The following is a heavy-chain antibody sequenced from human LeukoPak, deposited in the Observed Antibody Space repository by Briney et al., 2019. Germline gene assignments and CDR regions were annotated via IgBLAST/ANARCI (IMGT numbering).Heavy chain of an antibody. CDR1: GGSISSSSYH. J-gene: IGHJ3*02. Sequence: SETLSLTCTVSGGSISSSSYHWGWIRQPPGKGLEWIGSIYYSGSTYYNPSLKSRVTISVDTSKNQFSLKLSSVTAADTAVYYCARHPGYCSSTSCYGNDAFDIWGQGTMVTVSS. D-gene: IGHD2-2*01. CDR2: IYYSGST. CDR3: ARHPGYCSSTSCYGNDAFDI. V-gene: IGHV4-39*01.